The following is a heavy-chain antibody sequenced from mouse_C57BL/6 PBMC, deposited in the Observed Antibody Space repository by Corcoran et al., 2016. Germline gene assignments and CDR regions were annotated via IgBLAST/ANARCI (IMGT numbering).Heavy chain of an antibody. V-gene: IGHV1-18*01. Sequence: EVQLQQSGPELVKPGASVKIPCKASGYTFTDYNMDWVKQSHGKSLEWIGDINPNNGGTIYNQKFKGKATLTVDKSSSTAYMELRSLTSEDTAVYYCARGGYDGYYGGFAYWGQGTLVTVSA. D-gene: IGHD2-3*01. J-gene: IGHJ3*01. CDR2: INPNNGGT. CDR3: ARGGYDGYYGGFAY. CDR1: GYTFTDYN.